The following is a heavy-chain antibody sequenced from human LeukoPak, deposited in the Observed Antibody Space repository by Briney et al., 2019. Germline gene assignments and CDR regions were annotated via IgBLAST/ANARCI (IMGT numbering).Heavy chain of an antibody. Sequence: GGSLRLSCAASGFTFDDYGMSWVRQAPGKGLEWVSGINWNGGSTGYADSVKGRFTISRDNAKNSLYLQMNSLRAEDTALYYCARDEGVFMVRGIHDAFDIWGQGTMVTVSS. CDR3: ARDEGVFMVRGIHDAFDI. CDR2: INWNGGST. CDR1: GFTFDDYG. J-gene: IGHJ3*02. D-gene: IGHD3-10*01. V-gene: IGHV3-20*04.